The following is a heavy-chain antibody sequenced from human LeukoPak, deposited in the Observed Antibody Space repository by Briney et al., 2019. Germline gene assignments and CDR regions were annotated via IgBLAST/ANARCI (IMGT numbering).Heavy chain of an antibody. CDR1: GGSISSDTNY. D-gene: IGHD4-11*01. V-gene: IGHV4-39*07. Sequence: SETLSLTCTVSGGSISSDTNYWGWIRQPPGKGLEWIGSIYYSGSTYYNPSLKSRVTISLDTSKTQFSLKLLSATAAGTAVYYCARGRDDYTDYNWFEPWGQGTLVTVSS. J-gene: IGHJ5*02. CDR3: ARGRDDYTDYNWFEP. CDR2: IYYSGST.